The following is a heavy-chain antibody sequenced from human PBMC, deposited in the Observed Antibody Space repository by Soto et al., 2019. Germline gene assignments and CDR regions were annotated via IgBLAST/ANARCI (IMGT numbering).Heavy chain of an antibody. CDR1: AFTFSSYG. CDR3: AKETGPRGAYDY. Sequence: EVQLLESGGDLVQPGGSLRLSCAASAFTFSSYGMNWVRKAPGKGLEWVSAISASGGNTYYADSVKGRFTISRDNSKNILYLQMTSLRVEDTALYYCAKETGPRGAYDYWGQGTLVTVSS. CDR2: ISASGGNT. V-gene: IGHV3-23*01. J-gene: IGHJ4*02. D-gene: IGHD1-26*01.